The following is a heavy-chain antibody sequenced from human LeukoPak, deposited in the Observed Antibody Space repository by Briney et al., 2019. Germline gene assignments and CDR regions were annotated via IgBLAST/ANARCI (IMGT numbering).Heavy chain of an antibody. CDR1: GFTFSSYG. Sequence: GGSLRLSCAASGFTFSSYGMHWVRQAPGKGLEWVAVISYDGSNKYYADSVKGRFTISRDNSKNTLYLQMNSLRAEDTAVYYCAKFGSKTTVTTDYWGQGTLVTVSS. CDR2: ISYDGSNK. D-gene: IGHD4-17*01. J-gene: IGHJ4*02. V-gene: IGHV3-30*18. CDR3: AKFGSKTTVTTDY.